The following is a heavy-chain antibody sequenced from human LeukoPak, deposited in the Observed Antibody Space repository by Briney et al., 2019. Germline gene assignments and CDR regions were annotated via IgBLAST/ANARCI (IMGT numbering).Heavy chain of an antibody. Sequence: NSSETLSLTCTVSGGSISSSSYYWGWIRRPPGKGLEWIGSIYYSGSTYYNPSLKSRVTISVDTSKNQFSLKLSSVTAADTAVYYCARLLETVEMATFWFDPWGQGTLVTVSS. D-gene: IGHD5-24*01. J-gene: IGHJ5*02. CDR2: IYYSGST. CDR3: ARLLETVEMATFWFDP. CDR1: GGSISSSSYY. V-gene: IGHV4-39*01.